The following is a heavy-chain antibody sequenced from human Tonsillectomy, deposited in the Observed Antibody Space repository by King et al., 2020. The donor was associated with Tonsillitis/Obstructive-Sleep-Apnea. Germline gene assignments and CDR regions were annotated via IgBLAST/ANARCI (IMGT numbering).Heavy chain of an antibody. CDR1: GGSFSGYY. Sequence: VQLQQWGAGLLKPSETLSLTCAVYGGSFSGYYWSWIRQPPGKGLEWIGEINPSGSTNYNPSLKSRVTISVDTSKNQFSLKLSSVTAADTAVYYCASFLDCSSTSCFDYWGRGTLVTVSS. CDR2: INPSGST. J-gene: IGHJ4*02. D-gene: IGHD2-2*01. V-gene: IGHV4-34*01. CDR3: ASFLDCSSTSCFDY.